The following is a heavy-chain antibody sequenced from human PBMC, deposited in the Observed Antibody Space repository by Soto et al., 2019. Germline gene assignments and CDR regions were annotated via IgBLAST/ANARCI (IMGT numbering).Heavy chain of an antibody. CDR3: ASVSSSWLNRAEYFQH. CDR2: IYYSGST. CDR1: GGSISSSSYY. J-gene: IGHJ1*01. V-gene: IGHV4-39*01. D-gene: IGHD6-13*01. Sequence: SETLSLTCTVSGGSISSSSYYWGWIRQPPGKGLEWIGSIYYSGSTYYNPSLKSRVTISVDTSKNQFSLKLSSVTAAGTAVYYCASVSSSWLNRAEYFQHWGQGTLVTVSS.